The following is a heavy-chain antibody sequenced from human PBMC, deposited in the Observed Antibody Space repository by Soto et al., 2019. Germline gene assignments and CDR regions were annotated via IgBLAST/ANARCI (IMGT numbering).Heavy chain of an antibody. D-gene: IGHD2-21*01. Sequence: QVQLVESGGGVVQPGRSLRLSCAASGFTFSSYGMHWVRQAPGKGLEWVALISFDGSNTYYADSVKGRFTISRDNSQNTLNLQMHSLVAHCTSLYYCWAIQFISDYWGQGTLVTVSS. CDR2: ISFDGSNT. V-gene: IGHV3-30*05. CDR3: WAIQFISDY. CDR1: GFTFSSYG. J-gene: IGHJ4*02.